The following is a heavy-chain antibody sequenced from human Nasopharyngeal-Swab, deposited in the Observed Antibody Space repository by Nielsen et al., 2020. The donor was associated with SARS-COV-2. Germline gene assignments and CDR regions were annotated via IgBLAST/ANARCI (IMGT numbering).Heavy chain of an antibody. CDR1: GFTFSSYG. J-gene: IGHJ4*02. V-gene: IGHV3-33*01. D-gene: IGHD3-22*01. CDR2: IWYDGSNK. CDR3: ARSEDYYDSSGYYYVEGYFDY. Sequence: GGSLRLSCAASGFTFSSYGMHWVRQAPGKGLEGVAVIWYDGSNKYYADSVKGRFTISRDNSKNTLYLQMNSLRAEDTAVYYCARSEDYYDSSGYYYVEGYFDYWGQGTLVTVSS.